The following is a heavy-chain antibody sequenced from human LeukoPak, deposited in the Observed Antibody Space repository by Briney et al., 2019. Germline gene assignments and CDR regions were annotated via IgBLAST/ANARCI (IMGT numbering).Heavy chain of an antibody. CDR3: ARSSTYSPYYFDS. J-gene: IGHJ4*01. Sequence: EASVKVSCKASGGTFSSYAISWVRQAPGQGLEWMGGIIPIFGTANYAQKFQGRVTITADKSTSTAYMELSSLRSEDTAVYYCARSSTYSPYYFDSWGQGTLVTVSS. D-gene: IGHD2-2*01. CDR1: GGTFSSYA. V-gene: IGHV1-69*06. CDR2: IIPIFGTA.